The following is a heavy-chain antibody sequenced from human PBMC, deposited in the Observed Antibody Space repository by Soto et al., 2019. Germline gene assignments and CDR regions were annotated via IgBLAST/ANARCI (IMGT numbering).Heavy chain of an antibody. CDR2: INPYTGGT. CDR1: GYTFTGYY. D-gene: IGHD2-21*02. CDR3: ATQFHHCGGDCYRGPYFGMDV. J-gene: IGHJ6*02. V-gene: IGHV1-2*02. Sequence: QVQLVQSGSEVKEPGASVKVSCKASGYTFTGYYVLWLRQAPGQGPECMGWINPYTGGTNYAQKFQGRVTMTRDTSISTAYMELSKLISDDTAVYYCATQFHHCGGDCYRGPYFGMDVWGQGTTVTVSS.